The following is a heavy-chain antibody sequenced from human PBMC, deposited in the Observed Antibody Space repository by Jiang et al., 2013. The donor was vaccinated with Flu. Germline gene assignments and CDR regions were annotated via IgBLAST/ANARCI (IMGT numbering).Heavy chain of an antibody. CDR2: ISAYNGNT. J-gene: IGHJ4*02. V-gene: IGHV1-18*04. D-gene: IGHD3-22*01. CDR1: GYTFTSYG. Sequence: SGAEVKKPGASVKVSCKASGYTFTSYGISWVRQAPGQGLEWMGWISAYNGNTNYAQKLQGRVTMTTDTSTSTAYMELRSLRSDDTAVYYCARERGAYYYDSSGYADYWGQGTLVTVSS. CDR3: ARERGAYYYDSSGYADY.